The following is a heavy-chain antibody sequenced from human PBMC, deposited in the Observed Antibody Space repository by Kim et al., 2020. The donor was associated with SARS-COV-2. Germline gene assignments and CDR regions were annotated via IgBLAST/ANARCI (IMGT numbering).Heavy chain of an antibody. V-gene: IGHV1-69*04. CDR1: GGTFSSYA. Sequence: SVKVSCKASGGTFSSYAISWVRQAPGQGLEWMGRIIPILGIANYAQKFQGRVTITADKSTSTAYMELSSLRSEDTAVYYCAQGLVVPAANWFDPWGQGTLVTVSS. J-gene: IGHJ5*02. CDR2: IIPILGIA. CDR3: AQGLVVPAANWFDP. D-gene: IGHD2-2*01.